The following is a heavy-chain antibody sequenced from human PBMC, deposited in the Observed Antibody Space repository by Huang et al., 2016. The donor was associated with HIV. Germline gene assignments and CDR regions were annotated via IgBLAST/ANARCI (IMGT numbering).Heavy chain of an antibody. D-gene: IGHD6-19*01. Sequence: QVQLQESGPGLVKPSETLSLTCIVSGGSVSSGSYYWSRIRQPPGKGLEWIGYIYYSGSTNYNPSLKSRVTISVDTSKNQFSLKLSSVTAADTAVYYCAREMAARPGFDYWGQGTLVTVSS. CDR2: IYYSGST. CDR1: GGSVSSGSYY. CDR3: AREMAARPGFDY. V-gene: IGHV4-61*01. J-gene: IGHJ4*02.